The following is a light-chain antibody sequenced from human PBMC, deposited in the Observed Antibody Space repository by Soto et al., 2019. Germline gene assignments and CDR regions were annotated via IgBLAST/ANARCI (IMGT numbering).Light chain of an antibody. CDR1: RSVDTD. CDR3: HQYSNWPPWT. V-gene: IGKV3-15*01. Sequence: EILMTQSQATLSVSPGDSATLSCRASRSVDTDLAWYQQKPGQAPRLLVFATSARATGVPDRFRGSRSGTDFTLTISSLQPEDSATYYCHQYSNWPPWTFRQGTKVDIK. CDR2: ATS. J-gene: IGKJ1*01.